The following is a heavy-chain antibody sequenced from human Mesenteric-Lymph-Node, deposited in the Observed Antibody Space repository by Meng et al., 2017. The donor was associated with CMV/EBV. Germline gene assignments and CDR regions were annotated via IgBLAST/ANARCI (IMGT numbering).Heavy chain of an antibody. D-gene: IGHD6-13*01. V-gene: IGHV2-5*02. J-gene: IGHJ4*02. CDR1: GFSLSTGGVG. Sequence: QITLKESGPTLVKPTHTLTLTCTFSGFSLSTGGVGVGWIRQPPGKALEWLALIYWDDDKRYSPSLKSRLTITKDTSKNQVVLTMTNMDPVDTATYYCAHSSGIAAAGPFYFDYWGQGTLVTVSS. CDR2: IYWDDDK. CDR3: AHSSGIAAAGPFYFDY.